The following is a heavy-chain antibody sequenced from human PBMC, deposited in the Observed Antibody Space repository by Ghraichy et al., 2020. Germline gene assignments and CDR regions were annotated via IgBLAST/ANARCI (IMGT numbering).Heavy chain of an antibody. CDR3: AKAPTSSGWIAAKDYFDY. Sequence: GSLRLSCAASGFTFSSYGMHWVRQAPGKGLEWVAVISYDGSNKYYADSVKGRFTISRDNSKNTLYLQMNSLRAEDTAVYYCAKAPTSSGWIAAKDYFDYWGQGTLVTVSS. J-gene: IGHJ4*02. V-gene: IGHV3-30*18. D-gene: IGHD6-19*01. CDR1: GFTFSSYG. CDR2: ISYDGSNK.